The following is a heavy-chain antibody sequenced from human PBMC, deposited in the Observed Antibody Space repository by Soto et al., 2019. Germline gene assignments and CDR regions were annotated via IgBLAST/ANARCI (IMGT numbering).Heavy chain of an antibody. CDR1: GFTFSSYA. CDR3: VKDAWTYSSSWSSYGKDV. J-gene: IGHJ6*02. D-gene: IGHD6-13*01. V-gene: IGHV3-64D*08. CDR2: ISSNGGST. Sequence: GGSLRLSCSASGFTFSSYAMHWVRQAPGKGLEYVSAISSNGGSTYYADSVKGRFTISRDNSKNTLYLQMSSLRAEDTAVYYCVKDAWTYSSSWSSYGKDVWGQGTTVTVSS.